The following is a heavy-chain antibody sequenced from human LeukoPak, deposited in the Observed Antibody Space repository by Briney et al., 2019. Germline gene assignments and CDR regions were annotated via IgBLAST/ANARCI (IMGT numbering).Heavy chain of an antibody. CDR2: IYTSGST. J-gene: IGHJ4*02. CDR3: ARVGYYDSSGPPMYFDY. Sequence: SQTLSLTCTVSGGSISSGSYYWRWIRQPVGKGLERVGRIYTSGSTNNNPSLKSRVNISVDTSKNPFSLKLSSVTGADTAVYYCARVGYYDSSGPPMYFDYWGQGTLVTVSS. D-gene: IGHD3-22*01. V-gene: IGHV4-61*02. CDR1: GGSISSGSYY.